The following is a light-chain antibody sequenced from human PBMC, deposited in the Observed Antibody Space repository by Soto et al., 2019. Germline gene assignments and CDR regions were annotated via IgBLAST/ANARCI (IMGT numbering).Light chain of an antibody. J-gene: IGKJ2*01. CDR3: QQYNNWPPYT. CDR2: GAS. CDR1: QSVSSS. V-gene: IGKV3-15*01. Sequence: DIVMTPSPGTLSVSPGERATLSCRASQSVSSSLAWYQQRPGQAPRLLIYGASTRATGVPARFSGSGSGTEFTLTITSLQSEDFAVYYCQQYNNWPPYTFGQGTKLQIK.